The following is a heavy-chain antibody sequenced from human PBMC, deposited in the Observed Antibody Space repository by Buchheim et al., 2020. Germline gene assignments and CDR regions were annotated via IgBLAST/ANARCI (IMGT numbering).Heavy chain of an antibody. D-gene: IGHD4-17*01. CDR2: ISSSSSYT. Sequence: QVQLVESGGGLVKPGGSLRLSCAASGFTFSDYYMSWIRQAPGKGLEWVSYISSSSSYTNYADSVKGRFTISRDNAKNSLYLQMNSLRAEDTAVYYCARDLGSQDYGDYGSDYYGMDVWGQGTT. V-gene: IGHV3-11*06. CDR3: ARDLGSQDYGDYGSDYYGMDV. J-gene: IGHJ6*02. CDR1: GFTFSDYY.